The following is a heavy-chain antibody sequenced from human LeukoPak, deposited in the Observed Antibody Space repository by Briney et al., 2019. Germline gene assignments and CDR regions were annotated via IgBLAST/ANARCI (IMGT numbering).Heavy chain of an antibody. CDR1: GGSISSYY. D-gene: IGHD3-10*01. Sequence: ASETLSLTCTVSGGSISSYYWSWIRQPPGKGLEWIGYIYYSGSTNYNPSLKSRVTISVDTSKNQFSLKLSSVTAADTAVYYCARQPPVRYYGSGSSSHFDFWGQGTLVAVSS. J-gene: IGHJ4*02. CDR3: ARQPPVRYYGSGSSSHFDF. CDR2: IYYSGST. V-gene: IGHV4-59*08.